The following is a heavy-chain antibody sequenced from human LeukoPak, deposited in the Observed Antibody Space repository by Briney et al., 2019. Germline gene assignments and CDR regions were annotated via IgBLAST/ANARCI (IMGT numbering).Heavy chain of an antibody. J-gene: IGHJ4*02. CDR2: INPNSGGT. CDR1: GNTFTGYY. D-gene: IGHD6-13*01. Sequence: ASVKVSCKASGNTFTGYYMHWVRQAPGQGLEWMGWINPNSGGTNYAQKFQGRVTMTRDTSISTAYMELRRLRSDDTAVYYCARSPRTIAAAGPMSGYWGQGTLVTVSS. V-gene: IGHV1-2*02. CDR3: ARSPRTIAAAGPMSGY.